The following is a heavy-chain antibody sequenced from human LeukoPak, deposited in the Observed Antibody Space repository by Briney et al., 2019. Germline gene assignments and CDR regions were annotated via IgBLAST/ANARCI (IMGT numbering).Heavy chain of an antibody. D-gene: IGHD7-27*01. CDR1: GGSFSGYY. V-gene: IGHV4-34*01. CDR3: ARRPQNTGGDDGPSGLDY. CDR2: INHTGST. J-gene: IGHJ4*02. Sequence: PSETLSLTCAVYGGSFSGYYWSWIRQPPGKGLEWIGEINHTGSTNYNPSLKSRVTISADTSKNQFTLKINSVTAADTAVYFCARRPQNTGGDDGPSGLDYWSQGTLVTVSS.